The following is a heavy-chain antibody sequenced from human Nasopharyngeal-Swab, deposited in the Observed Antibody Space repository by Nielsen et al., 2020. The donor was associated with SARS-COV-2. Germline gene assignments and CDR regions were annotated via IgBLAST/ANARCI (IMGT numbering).Heavy chain of an antibody. CDR2: TNTDGSST. Sequence: GESLKISCAASGFTFSTYWMHWVRQAPGKGLVWVSRTNTDGSSTDYADSVKGRFTISRDNAKNTLYLQMNNLRAEDTAVYYCTRSFGGASEYWGQGTLVTVSS. V-gene: IGHV3-74*01. D-gene: IGHD3-16*01. CDR1: GFTFSTYW. J-gene: IGHJ4*02. CDR3: TRSFGGASEY.